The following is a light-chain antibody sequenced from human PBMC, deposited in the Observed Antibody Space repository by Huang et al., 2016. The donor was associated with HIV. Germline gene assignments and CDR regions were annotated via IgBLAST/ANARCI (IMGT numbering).Light chain of an antibody. Sequence: EIVMTQSPATLSVSPGERASLSCRASQSVSSDLAWYQQRPGQDPRLLIYGASTRATGIPARFSGSGSGTEFTLTISSLQSEDFAVYNCQQYNKWPRTFGQGTKVEIK. CDR1: QSVSSD. CDR2: GAS. CDR3: QQYNKWPRT. J-gene: IGKJ1*01. V-gene: IGKV3-15*01.